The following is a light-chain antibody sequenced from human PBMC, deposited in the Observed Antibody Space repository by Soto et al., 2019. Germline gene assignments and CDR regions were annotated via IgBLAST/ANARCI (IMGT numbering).Light chain of an antibody. Sequence: VWTQYTGTLSLSPGERATLSCRASQSVSSSYLAWYQQKPGQSPRLLIYGASTRATGIPARFSGSGSGTEFTLTISSLQSADFAVYYCQHYTNWPLIFCQGTRLEIK. CDR3: QHYTNWPLI. CDR2: GAS. V-gene: IGKV3-15*01. J-gene: IGKJ5*01. CDR1: QSVSSSY.